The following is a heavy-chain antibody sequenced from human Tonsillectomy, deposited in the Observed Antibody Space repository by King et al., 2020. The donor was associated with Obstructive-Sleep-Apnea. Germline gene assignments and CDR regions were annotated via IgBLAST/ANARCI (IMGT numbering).Heavy chain of an antibody. Sequence: QLVQSGAEVKKPWSSVKVSCKASGGTFSSYAISWVRQAPGQGLEWRGGIIPILGLANYAQKCQGRVTITADKSTSTAYMELSSLRSEDTAVYYCARSPLGAANWFDPWGQGTLVTVSS. CDR1: GGTFSSYA. V-gene: IGHV1-69*10. D-gene: IGHD3-16*01. CDR2: IIPILGLA. CDR3: ARSPLGAANWFDP. J-gene: IGHJ5*02.